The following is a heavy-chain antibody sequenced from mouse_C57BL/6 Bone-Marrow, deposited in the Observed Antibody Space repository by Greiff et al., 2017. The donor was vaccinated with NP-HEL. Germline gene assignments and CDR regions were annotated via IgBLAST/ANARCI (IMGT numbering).Heavy chain of an antibody. CDR1: GYTFTSYD. D-gene: IGHD2-2*01. CDR2: IYPRDGST. V-gene: IGHV1-85*01. J-gene: IGHJ2*01. Sequence: VQLQESAPELVKPGASVKLSCKASGYTFTSYDINWVKQRPGQGLEWIGWIYPRDGSTKYNEKFKGKATLTVDTSSSTAYMELHSLTSEDSAVYFCARSGEIGYDGYWGQGTTLTVSS. CDR3: ARSGEIGYDGY.